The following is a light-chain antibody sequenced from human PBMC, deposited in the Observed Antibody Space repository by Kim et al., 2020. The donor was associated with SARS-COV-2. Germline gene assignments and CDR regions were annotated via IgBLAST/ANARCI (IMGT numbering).Light chain of an antibody. CDR2: ETS. V-gene: IGKV3-11*01. Sequence: EIVLTQSPGTLSLSPGERATLSCRASQSVGNSLAWFQQKPGQAPRLLIFETSNRDTGIPARFSGSGSGTGFTLTISSLEPEDFVVYYCQQRYDWPLTFGGGTKVDIK. CDR1: QSVGNS. J-gene: IGKJ4*01. CDR3: QQRYDWPLT.